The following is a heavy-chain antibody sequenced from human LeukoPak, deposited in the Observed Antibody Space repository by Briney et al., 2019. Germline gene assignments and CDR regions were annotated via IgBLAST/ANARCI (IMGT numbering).Heavy chain of an antibody. J-gene: IGHJ4*02. D-gene: IGHD1-26*01. CDR2: ISSISRVI. Sequence: GGSLRLSCAASGFTFKSYSMNWVRQAPGKGPEWISYISSISRVIYYADSVKGRFTISRDNAKNSLSLQMNSLRAEDTAVYYCVREESESYPFDSWGQGTLVIVSS. CDR3: VREESESYPFDS. CDR1: GFTFKSYS. V-gene: IGHV3-48*01.